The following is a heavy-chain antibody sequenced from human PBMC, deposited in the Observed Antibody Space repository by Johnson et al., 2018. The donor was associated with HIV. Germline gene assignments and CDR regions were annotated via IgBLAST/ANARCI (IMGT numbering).Heavy chain of an antibody. D-gene: IGHD5-12*01. V-gene: IGHV3-30-3*01. J-gene: IGHJ3*02. CDR2: ISYDGTKK. Sequence: QVQLVESGGGVVQPGRSLRLSCVASGFPFSTYAIHWVRQAPGKGLEWVAVISYDGTKKYYADSVKGRFTISRDNSKNTLYLQMNSLRAEDTAVYYCAKEPRPGIVATDDAFDIWGQGTMVTVSS. CDR3: AKEPRPGIVATDDAFDI. CDR1: GFPFSTYA.